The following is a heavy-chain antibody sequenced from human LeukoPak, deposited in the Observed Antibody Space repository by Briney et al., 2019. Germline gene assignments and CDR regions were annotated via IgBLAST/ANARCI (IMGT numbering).Heavy chain of an antibody. V-gene: IGHV1-69*06. D-gene: IGHD6-19*01. CDR1: GGTFSSYA. CDR2: IIPIFGTA. Sequence: GASVKVSCKASGGTFSSYAISWVRQAPGQGLEWMGGIIPIFGTANYAQKFQGRVTITADKSTSTAYMELSSLRSEDTAVYYCARDVRSGWSLYCYYYMDVWGKGTTVTVSS. J-gene: IGHJ6*03. CDR3: ARDVRSGWSLYCYYYMDV.